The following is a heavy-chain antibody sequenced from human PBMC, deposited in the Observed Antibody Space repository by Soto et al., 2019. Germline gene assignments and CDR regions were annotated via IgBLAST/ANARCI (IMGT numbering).Heavy chain of an antibody. V-gene: IGHV3-53*04. CDR1: GFTVSSNY. Sequence: EVQLVESGGGLVQPGGSLRLSCAASGFTVSSNYMSWVRQAPGKGLEWVSIIYSGGSTYYADSVKGRFTISRHNSKNTLYLEMNILTAEDTAVYYCARGYCSSTSCPFDYWGQGTLVTVSS. D-gene: IGHD2-2*01. CDR3: ARGYCSSTSCPFDY. J-gene: IGHJ4*02. CDR2: IYSGGST.